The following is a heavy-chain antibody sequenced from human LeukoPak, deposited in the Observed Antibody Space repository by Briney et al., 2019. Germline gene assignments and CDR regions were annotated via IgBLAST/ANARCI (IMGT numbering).Heavy chain of an antibody. CDR2: IDGSGGTT. D-gene: IGHD3-22*01. Sequence: GGSLRLSCAASGFTFSTHALSWVRQAPGKGLTWVSTIDGSGGTTYYADSLRGPYAGSLRGRFTISRDNSKNTLYLQMNSLSDEDTAVYYCARGLPRDKDNYHSTSYDYWGQGILVAVSS. CDR3: ARGLPRDKDNYHSTSYDY. CDR1: GFTFSTHA. V-gene: IGHV3-23*01. J-gene: IGHJ4*02.